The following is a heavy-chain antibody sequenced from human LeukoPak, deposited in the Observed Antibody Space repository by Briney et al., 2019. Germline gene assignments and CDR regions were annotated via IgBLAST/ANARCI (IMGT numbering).Heavy chain of an antibody. Sequence: GGSLRLSCADSGFTFSSYGMHWVCQAPGKGLEWVAVISYDGSNKYYADSVKGRFTISRDNSKNTLYLQMNSLRAEDTAVYYCARLARMVRGVITYYSDYWGQGTLVTVSS. V-gene: IGHV3-30*03. J-gene: IGHJ4*02. CDR2: ISYDGSNK. D-gene: IGHD3-10*01. CDR1: GFTFSSYG. CDR3: ARLARMVRGVITYYSDY.